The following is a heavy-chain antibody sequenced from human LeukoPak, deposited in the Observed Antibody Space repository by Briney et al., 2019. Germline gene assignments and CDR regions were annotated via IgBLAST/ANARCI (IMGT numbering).Heavy chain of an antibody. Sequence: PSETLSLTCAVSGVPISSGGYSWSWIRQPPGKGLEWIGYIYHSGSTYYNPSLKSRVTISVDRSKNQFSLKLSSVTAADTAMYYCARSPIYGRGYFDLWGRGTLVTVSS. CDR2: IYHSGST. CDR1: GVPISSGGYS. CDR3: ARSPIYGRGYFDL. V-gene: IGHV4-30-2*01. D-gene: IGHD4-17*01. J-gene: IGHJ2*01.